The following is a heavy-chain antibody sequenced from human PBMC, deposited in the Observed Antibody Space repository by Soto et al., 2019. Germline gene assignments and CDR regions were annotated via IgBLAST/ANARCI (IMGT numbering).Heavy chain of an antibody. J-gene: IGHJ4*02. D-gene: IGHD3-22*01. V-gene: IGHV3-23*01. CDR1: GFTFSSYA. CDR2: ISGSGGST. CDR3: AKMVPYYYDSSGLGGFDY. Sequence: GGSLRLSCAASGFTFSSYAMSWVRQAPGKGLEWVSAISGSGGSTYYADSVKGRFTISRDNSKNTLYLQMNSLRAEDTAVYYCAKMVPYYYDSSGLGGFDYWGQGTLVAVSS.